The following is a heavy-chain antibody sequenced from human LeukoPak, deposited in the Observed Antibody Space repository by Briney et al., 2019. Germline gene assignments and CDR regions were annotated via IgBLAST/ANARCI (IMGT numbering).Heavy chain of an antibody. CDR2: IYYSGST. V-gene: IGHV4-39*07. J-gene: IGHJ4*02. CDR3: ARETKAHNIDY. D-gene: IGHD1-14*01. Sequence: SETLSLTCTVSGGSISSSSYYWGWIRQPPGKGLEWIGSIYYSGSTYYNPSLKSRVTISVDTSKNQFSLKLSSVTAADTAVYYCARETKAHNIDYWGQGTLVTVSS. CDR1: GGSISSSSYY.